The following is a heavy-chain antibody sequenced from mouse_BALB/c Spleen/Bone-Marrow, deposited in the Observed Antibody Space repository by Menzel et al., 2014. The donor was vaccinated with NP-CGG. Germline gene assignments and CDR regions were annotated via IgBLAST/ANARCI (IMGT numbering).Heavy chain of an antibody. D-gene: IGHD4-1*02. CDR2: ILTGSGST. V-gene: IGHV1-9*01. Sequence: QVQLQQSGAELMKPGASVKISCKASGYTFSSYWIDWVKQRPGHGLEWIGEILTGSGSTNYNEKFKGKATFTADTSSNTAYMHRSRLTSEDSAVYYCARSTGTWDYWGQGTTLTVSS. CDR3: ARSTGTWDY. CDR1: GYTFSSYW. J-gene: IGHJ2*01.